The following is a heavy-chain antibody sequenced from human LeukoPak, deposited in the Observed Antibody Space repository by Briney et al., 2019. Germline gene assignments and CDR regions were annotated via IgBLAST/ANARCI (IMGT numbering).Heavy chain of an antibody. V-gene: IGHV1-46*01. Sequence: ASVKVSCKASGYTFTSYYMHWVRQAPGQGLERMGIINPSGGSTSYAQKFQGRVTMTRDTSTSTVYMELSSLRSEDTAVYYCARAPGDYYDSSGYPDINWFDPWGQGTLVTVSS. CDR3: ARAPGDYYDSSGYPDINWFDP. CDR1: GYTFTSYY. J-gene: IGHJ5*02. CDR2: INPSGGST. D-gene: IGHD3-22*01.